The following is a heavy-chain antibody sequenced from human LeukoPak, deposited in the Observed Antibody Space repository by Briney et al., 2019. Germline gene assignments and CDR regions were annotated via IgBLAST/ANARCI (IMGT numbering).Heavy chain of an antibody. D-gene: IGHD3-22*01. J-gene: IGHJ3*01. CDR1: GLTFGSYA. CDR3: AKGGRWDYYDSSH. V-gene: IGHV3-23*01. Sequence: PGGSLRLSCAASGLTFGSYAMTWVRQAPGKGLEWVSGISGNGGTTYYADSVKGRFTISRDNSKNTLYLQMDSLRIEDTAVYYCAKGGRWDYYDSSHWGQGTMVTVSS. CDR2: ISGNGGTT.